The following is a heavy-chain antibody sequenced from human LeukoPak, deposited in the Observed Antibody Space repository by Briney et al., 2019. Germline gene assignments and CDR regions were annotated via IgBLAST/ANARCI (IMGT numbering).Heavy chain of an antibody. CDR3: ARGSGYGDYRLDY. D-gene: IGHD4-17*01. Sequence: PSETLSLTCTVSGGSISSYYWSWIRQPPGKGLEWIGYIYYSGSTNYNPSLKSRVTISVDTSKNQFSLNLSSVTAADTAVYYCARGSGYGDYRLDYWGQGTLVTVSS. CDR2: IYYSGST. V-gene: IGHV4-59*01. J-gene: IGHJ4*02. CDR1: GGSISSYY.